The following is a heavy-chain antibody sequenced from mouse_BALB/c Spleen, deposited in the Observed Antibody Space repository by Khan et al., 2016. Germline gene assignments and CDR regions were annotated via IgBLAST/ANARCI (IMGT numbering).Heavy chain of an antibody. D-gene: IGHD1-1*01. CDR1: GFTFSTYG. Sequence: EVELVESGGDFVRPGGSLKLSCAASGFTFSTYGMSWVRQTPDKRLEWVATINTGGAYTYYPDTVKGRFTISRDNAKNTLYLQLSSLKSEDTAIYYCARLAYYYNSEGFAYWGRDSGHCLC. V-gene: IGHV5-6*01. J-gene: IGHJ3*01. CDR3: ARLAYYYNSEGFAY. CDR2: INTGGAYT.